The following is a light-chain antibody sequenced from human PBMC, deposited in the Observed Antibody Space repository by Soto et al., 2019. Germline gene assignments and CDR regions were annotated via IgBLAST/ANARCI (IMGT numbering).Light chain of an antibody. CDR2: LNSDGTH. Sequence: QPVLTQLPSASASLGASVKLTCTLSSGHRSYAIAWHQQQPEKGPRFLMKLNSDGTHTKGDGIPDRFSGSSSGAERHLTISSLQSEDEADYYCQTWGSGIRVFGGGTKVTVL. CDR3: QTWGSGIRV. CDR1: SGHRSYA. V-gene: IGLV4-69*01. J-gene: IGLJ3*02.